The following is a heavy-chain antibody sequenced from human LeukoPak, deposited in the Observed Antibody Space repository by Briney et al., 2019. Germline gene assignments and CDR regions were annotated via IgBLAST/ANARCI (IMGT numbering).Heavy chain of an antibody. J-gene: IGHJ4*02. D-gene: IGHD3-3*01. CDR2: INGGGSPI. CDR3: AKVQSPTYYDFWSGSTTIDY. Sequence: GGSLRLSCAASGFTFSRDSMNWVRQAPGKGLEWVSYINGGGSPIYCADSVRGRFTISRDNAKNSLYLQMNSLRAEDTAVYYCAKVQSPTYYDFWSGSTTIDYWGQGTLVTVSS. V-gene: IGHV3-48*01. CDR1: GFTFSRDS.